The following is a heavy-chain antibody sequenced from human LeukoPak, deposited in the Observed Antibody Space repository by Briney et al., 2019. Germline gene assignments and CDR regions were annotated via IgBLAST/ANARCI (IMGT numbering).Heavy chain of an antibody. CDR2: IYYSGST. CDR3: AGHYYDSSGYHDAFDI. D-gene: IGHD3-22*01. CDR1: GGSISSYY. V-gene: IGHV4-59*08. Sequence: SETLSLTCTVSGGSISSYYWSWIRQPPGKGLEWIGYIYYSGSTNYNPSLKSRVTISVDTSKNQFSLKLSSVTAADTAVYYCAGHYYDSSGYHDAFDIWGQGTVVTVSS. J-gene: IGHJ3*02.